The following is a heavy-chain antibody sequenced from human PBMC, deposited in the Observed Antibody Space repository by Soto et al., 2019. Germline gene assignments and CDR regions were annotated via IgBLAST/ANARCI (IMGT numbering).Heavy chain of an antibody. CDR1: GDSVSSNSAA. CDR3: ARKYSTSWADALGI. J-gene: IGHJ3*02. V-gene: IGHV6-1*01. Sequence: SQTLSLTCDISGDSVSSNSAALNWIRQSPSRGLEWLGRTYYRSKWYNDYAVSVKSRMTITPDTSKNQFSLQLNSVTPEDTAVYYCARKYSTSWADALGIWGQGTKVTVSS. D-gene: IGHD6-13*01. CDR2: TYYRSKWYN.